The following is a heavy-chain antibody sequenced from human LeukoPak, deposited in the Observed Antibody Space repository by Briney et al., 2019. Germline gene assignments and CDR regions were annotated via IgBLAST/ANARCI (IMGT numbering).Heavy chain of an antibody. J-gene: IGHJ1*01. CDR3: AREIYCTNGVCVYFQH. V-gene: IGHV1-18*01. D-gene: IGHD2-8*01. Sequence: ASVKVSCKASGYTFTSYGISWVRQAPGQGLEWMGWISAYNGNTNYAQKLQGRVTMTTDTSTSTAYMELSRLRSDDTAVYYCAREIYCTNGVCVYFQHWGQGTLVTVSS. CDR2: ISAYNGNT. CDR1: GYTFTSYG.